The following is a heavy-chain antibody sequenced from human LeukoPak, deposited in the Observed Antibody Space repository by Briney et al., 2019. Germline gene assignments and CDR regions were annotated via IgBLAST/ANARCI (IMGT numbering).Heavy chain of an antibody. D-gene: IGHD6-19*01. CDR3: ARSPGYSSGWYDLRGMSPRYYYGMDV. J-gene: IGHJ6*02. V-gene: IGHV4-59*01. Sequence: SETLSLTCTGSGGSISSYYWSWIRQPPGKGLEWMGNIYYSGSTNYNPSLKSGVTISGEATNNQFALKLSYGTAADKAVYYCARSPGYSSGWYDLRGMSPRYYYGMDVWGQGTTVTVSS. CDR2: IYYSGST. CDR1: GGSISSYY.